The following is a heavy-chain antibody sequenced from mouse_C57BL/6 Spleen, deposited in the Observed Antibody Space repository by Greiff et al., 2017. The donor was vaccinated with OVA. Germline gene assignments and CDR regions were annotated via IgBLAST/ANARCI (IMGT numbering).Heavy chain of an antibody. J-gene: IGHJ2*01. V-gene: IGHV5-6*01. CDR3: ARQVIYDGYVDY. CDR1: GFTFSSYG. D-gene: IGHD2-3*01. Sequence: EVKLVESGGDLVKPGGSLKLSCAASGFTFSSYGMSWVRQTPDKRLEWVATISSGGSYTYYPDSVKGRFTISRDNAKNTLYLQMSSLKSEDTAMYYCARQVIYDGYVDYWGQGTTLTVSS. CDR2: ISSGGSYT.